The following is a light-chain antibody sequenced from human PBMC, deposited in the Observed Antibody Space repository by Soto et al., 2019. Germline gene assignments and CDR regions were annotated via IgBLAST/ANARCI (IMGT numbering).Light chain of an antibody. V-gene: IGLV1-44*01. CDR3: AAWDDSLNGVA. CDR1: GSNIGSNA. J-gene: IGLJ2*01. CDR2: SNY. Sequence: QSVLTQPPSASGTPGQRVTISCSGSGSNIGSNAVNWYQLLPGTAPKLLIYSNYQRPSGVPARFSGSKSGTSASLAISGLQSGDEADYYCAAWDDSLNGVAFGGGTKVTVL.